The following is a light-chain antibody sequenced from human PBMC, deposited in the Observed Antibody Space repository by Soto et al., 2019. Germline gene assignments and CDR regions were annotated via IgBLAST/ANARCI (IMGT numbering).Light chain of an antibody. Sequence: ELVMTQSPATLSVSLGDRATLXXRTSQSVSRSYLDWDQQKAGQAPRXXRSGASTGATGIPARFSGSGSGTEFTLTISSLQSEDCAIYYCQQYHTWPSTFGGGTKVDIK. CDR2: GAS. J-gene: IGKJ4*01. CDR1: QSVSRSY. CDR3: QQYHTWPST. V-gene: IGKV3-15*01.